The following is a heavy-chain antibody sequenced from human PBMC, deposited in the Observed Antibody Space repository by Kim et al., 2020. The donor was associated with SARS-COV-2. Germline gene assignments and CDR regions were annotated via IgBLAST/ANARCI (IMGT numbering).Heavy chain of an antibody. D-gene: IGHD3-22*01. J-gene: IGHJ3*02. V-gene: IGHV1-46*01. CDR3: ARVIQGAPLYYYDSSGYSDAFDI. Sequence: ASVKVSCKASGYTFTSYYMHWVRQAPGQGLEWMGIINPSGGSTSYAQKFQGRVTMTRDTSTSTVYMELSSLRSEDTAVYYCARVIQGAPLYYYDSSGYSDAFDIWGQGTMVTVSS. CDR2: INPSGGST. CDR1: GYTFTSYY.